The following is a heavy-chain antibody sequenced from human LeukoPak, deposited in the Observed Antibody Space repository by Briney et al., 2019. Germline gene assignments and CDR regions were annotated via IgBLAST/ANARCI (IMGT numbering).Heavy chain of an antibody. CDR3: ARSYYYGSGDPAFEY. D-gene: IGHD3-10*01. CDR1: GFTFSSYA. CDR2: ISYDGSNK. V-gene: IGHV3-30*04. Sequence: PGGSLRLSCAASGFTFSSYAMHWVRQAPGKGLEGVAVISYDGSNKYYADYVKGRFTISRDNSKNTLYLQMNSLRAEDTAVYYCARSYYYGSGDPAFEYWGQGTLVTVSS. J-gene: IGHJ4*02.